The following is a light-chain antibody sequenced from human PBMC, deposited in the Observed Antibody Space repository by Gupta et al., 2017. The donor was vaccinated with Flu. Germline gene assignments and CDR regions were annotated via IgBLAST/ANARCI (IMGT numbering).Light chain of an antibody. V-gene: IGLV2-11*03. CDR2: DVS. CDR3: CSYAGSYTEM. CDR1: SSDVGGYNY. Sequence: SVTISCTGTSSDVGGYNYVSWYQQHPGKATKLMIYDVSERPSGVPDRFSGSKSGNTASLTISGLQSEDEADYYCCSYAGSYTEMFGGGTKLTVL. J-gene: IGLJ3*02.